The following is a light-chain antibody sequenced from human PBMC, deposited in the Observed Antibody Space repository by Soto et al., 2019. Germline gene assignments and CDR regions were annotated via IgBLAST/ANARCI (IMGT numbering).Light chain of an antibody. CDR1: NNDVGGYNL. CDR2: EGT. CDR3: CLYTSTFSV. Sequence: QSALAQPASVSGSPGQSITISCTGTNNDVGGYNLVSWYQQRPGKAPKLLIYEGTKRPSGVSIRFSGSKSGKTASLTISGLQAEDEADYYCCLYTSTFSVFGGGTKVTVL. J-gene: IGLJ3*02. V-gene: IGLV2-23*01.